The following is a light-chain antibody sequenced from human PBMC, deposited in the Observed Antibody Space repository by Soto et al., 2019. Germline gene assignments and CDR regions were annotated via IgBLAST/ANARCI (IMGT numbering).Light chain of an antibody. Sequence: EIVMTQSPVSLSVSPGERATLSCRASQTIASSVAWYQQKPGQAPRLLIHGASTRATGVPARFSGSGSGTEFTLTISSLQSEDFAVYYCQQYHNWPPQYTFGQGTKLQMK. J-gene: IGKJ2*01. CDR1: QTIASS. CDR3: QQYHNWPPQYT. CDR2: GAS. V-gene: IGKV3-15*01.